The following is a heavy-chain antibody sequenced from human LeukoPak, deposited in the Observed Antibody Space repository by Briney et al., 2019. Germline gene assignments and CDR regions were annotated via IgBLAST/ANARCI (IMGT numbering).Heavy chain of an antibody. V-gene: IGHV4-34*01. J-gene: IGHJ3*01. CDR2: INHSGST. Sequence: SETLSLTCAVSGGSFSGYYWSWIRQPPGKGLEWIGEINHSGSTNYNPSLKSRVTISVDTSKNQFSLKLSSVTAADTAVYYCARPRYSGSYPVAWGQGTMVTVSS. D-gene: IGHD1-26*01. CDR3: ARPRYSGSYPVA. CDR1: GGSFSGYY.